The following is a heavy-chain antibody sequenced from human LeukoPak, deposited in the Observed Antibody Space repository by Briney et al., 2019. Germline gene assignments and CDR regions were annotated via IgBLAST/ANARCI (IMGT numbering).Heavy chain of an antibody. J-gene: IGHJ4*02. D-gene: IGHD2-15*01. CDR2: INGDGTNT. CDR3: ARDGAGATPADY. Sequence: PGGSLRLSCTTSGFTFSKYYMTWIRQAPGKGLVWVSLINGDGTNTNYADSVKGRFTISRDNAKNTLYLQMNSLRAEDTAVYYCARDGAGATPADYWGQGILVTVSS. V-gene: IGHV3-74*01. CDR1: GFTFSKYY.